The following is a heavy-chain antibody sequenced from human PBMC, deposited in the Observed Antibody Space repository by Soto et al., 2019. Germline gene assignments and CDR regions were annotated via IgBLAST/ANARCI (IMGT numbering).Heavy chain of an antibody. CDR1: GFTVSSNY. CDR3: ARDRYCSGGSCSKAGMDV. J-gene: IGHJ6*02. D-gene: IGHD2-15*01. Sequence: EVQLVESGGGLIQPGGSLRLSCAASGFTVSSNYMSWVRQAPGKGLERVSVIYSGGSTYYAHSVKGRFTISRDNSMNTLHIQMNSLRAEDTAVYYCARDRYCSGGSCSKAGMDVWGQGTTVTVSS. V-gene: IGHV3-53*01. CDR2: IYSGGST.